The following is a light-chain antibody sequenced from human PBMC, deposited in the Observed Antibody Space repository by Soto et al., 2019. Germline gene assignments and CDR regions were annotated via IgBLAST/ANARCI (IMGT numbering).Light chain of an antibody. CDR2: GAS. V-gene: IGKV3-15*01. CDR1: QSVGSN. J-gene: IGKJ2*01. CDR3: QQYTSWPYT. Sequence: EIVMTQSPATLSVSPGERASLSCRASQSVGSNLAWYQQTAGQAPRLLIYGASTRATGIPARFSGSGSGTEFTLTLSSLQSEDFAVYSCQQYTSWPYTFGQGTKLEIK.